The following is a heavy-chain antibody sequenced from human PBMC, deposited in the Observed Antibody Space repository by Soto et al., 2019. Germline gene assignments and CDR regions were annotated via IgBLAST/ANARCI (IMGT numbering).Heavy chain of an antibody. Sequence: QVQLVESGGGVVQPGRSLRLSCAASGFTFSSYAMHWVRQAPGKGLEWVAVISYDGSNKYYADSVKGRFTISRDNSKNTLYLQMNSLRAEDTAVYYCAREPLDIVATGTVDYWGQGTLVTVSS. CDR2: ISYDGSNK. V-gene: IGHV3-30-3*01. CDR1: GFTFSSYA. D-gene: IGHD5-12*01. J-gene: IGHJ4*02. CDR3: AREPLDIVATGTVDY.